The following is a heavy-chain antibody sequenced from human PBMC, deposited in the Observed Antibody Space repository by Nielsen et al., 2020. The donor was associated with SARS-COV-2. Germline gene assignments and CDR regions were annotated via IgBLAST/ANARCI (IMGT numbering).Heavy chain of an antibody. CDR2: IYYSGST. V-gene: IGHV4-39*01. D-gene: IGHD2/OR15-2a*01. Sequence: SETLSLTCTVPGGSISSSSYYWGWIRQPPGKGLEWIGSIYYSGSTYYNPSLKSRVTISVDTSKNQFSLKLSSVTAADTAVYYCARHFQYSYYYYYYMDVWGKGTTVTVSS. CDR3: ARHFQYSYYYYYYMDV. CDR1: GGSISSSSYY. J-gene: IGHJ6*03.